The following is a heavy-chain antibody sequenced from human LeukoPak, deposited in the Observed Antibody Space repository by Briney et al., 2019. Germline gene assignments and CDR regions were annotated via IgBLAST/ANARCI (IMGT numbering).Heavy chain of an antibody. CDR3: AKDGDPVYYYYMDV. V-gene: IGHV3-23*01. CDR1: GFTFSSYG. J-gene: IGHJ6*03. Sequence: GGTLRLSCAASGFTFSSYGMSWVRQAPGKGLEWVSAISGSGGSTYYADSVKGRFTISRDNSKNTLYLQMNSLRAEDTAVYYCAKDGDPVYYYYMDVWGKGTTVTISS. CDR2: ISGSGGST.